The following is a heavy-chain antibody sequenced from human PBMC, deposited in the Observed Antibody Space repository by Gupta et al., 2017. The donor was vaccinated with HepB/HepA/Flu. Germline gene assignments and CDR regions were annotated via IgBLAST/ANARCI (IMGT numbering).Heavy chain of an antibody. CDR2: INHYVAYT. J-gene: IGHJ4*02. CDR3: APDFYGGNDYRALYY. CDR1: EFTSSTTT. V-gene: IGHV3-64*01. Sequence: EVNLVESGGGLVQPGGSLWLSCVAAEFTSSTTTMHWVRQPPGKGLVFVASINHYVAYTWYANSVKGRFTISRDNSRNTLYLPMGSMRGEDLGVYYCAPDFYGGNDYRALYYWGQGTLVTVSS. D-gene: IGHD5-12*01.